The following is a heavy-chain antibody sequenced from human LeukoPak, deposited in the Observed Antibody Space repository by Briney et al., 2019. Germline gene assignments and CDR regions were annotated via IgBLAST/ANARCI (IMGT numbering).Heavy chain of an antibody. CDR3: ARGDPYYDILTGYPVRVFDY. CDR2: IYHSGST. Sequence: PSETLSLTCTVSGGSISSGDYYWRWIRQPPGKGLEWIGYIYHSGSTNYNPSLKSRVTISVDTSKNQFSLKLSSVTAADTAVYYCARGDPYYDILTGYPVRVFDYWGQGTLVTVSS. CDR1: GGSISSGDYY. D-gene: IGHD3-9*01. J-gene: IGHJ4*02. V-gene: IGHV4-30-4*01.